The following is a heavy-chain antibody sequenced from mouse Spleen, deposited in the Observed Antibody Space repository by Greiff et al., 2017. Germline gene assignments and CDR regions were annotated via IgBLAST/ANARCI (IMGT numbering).Heavy chain of an antibody. Sequence: EVQRVESGPGLVKPSQSLSLTCSVTGYSITSGYYWNWIRQFPGNKLEWMGYISYDGSNNYNPSLKNRISITRDTSKNQFFLKLNSVTTEDTATYYCASLDYYGYPFDYWGQGTTLTVSS. V-gene: IGHV3-6*01. D-gene: IGHD1-2*01. J-gene: IGHJ2*01. CDR1: GYSITSGYY. CDR2: ISYDGSN. CDR3: ASLDYYGYPFDY.